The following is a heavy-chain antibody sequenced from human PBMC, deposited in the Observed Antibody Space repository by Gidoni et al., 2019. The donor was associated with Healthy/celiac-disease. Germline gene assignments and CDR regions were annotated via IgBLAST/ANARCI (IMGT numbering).Heavy chain of an antibody. CDR2: INHSGST. J-gene: IGHJ4*02. CDR1: GGSFSGYY. CDR3: ARYEYSSSWYPYYFDY. Sequence: QVQLQQWGAGLLKPSETLSLTCAVYGGSFSGYYWSWIRQPPGKGLEWIGEINHSGSTNYNPSLKSRVTISVDTSKNQFSLKLSSVTAADTAVYYCARYEYSSSWYPYYFDYWGQGTLVTVSS. D-gene: IGHD6-13*01. V-gene: IGHV4-34*01.